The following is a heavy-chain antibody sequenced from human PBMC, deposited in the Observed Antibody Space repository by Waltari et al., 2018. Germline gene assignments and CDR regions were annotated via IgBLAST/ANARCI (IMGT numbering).Heavy chain of an antibody. CDR3: AREYYYDSSGYPAPYYFDY. CDR1: GYTFTSSG. Sequence: QVQLVQSGAEVKKPGASVKVSCKASGYTFTSSGISWVRRAHGQGLEWMGWISAYNGNTNYAQKLQGRVTMTTDTSTSTAYMELRSLRSDDTAVYYCAREYYYDSSGYPAPYYFDYWGQGTLVTVSS. V-gene: IGHV1-18*01. D-gene: IGHD3-22*01. J-gene: IGHJ4*02. CDR2: ISAYNGNT.